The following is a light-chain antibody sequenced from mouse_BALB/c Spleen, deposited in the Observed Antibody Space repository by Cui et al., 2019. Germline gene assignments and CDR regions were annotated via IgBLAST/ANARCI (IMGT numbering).Light chain of an antibody. J-gene: IGKJ4*01. CDR3: QQYSKLPFT. Sequence: SHKKQPTSSRSASLADRVTISCSASQGISNYLNWYQQKPDGTVKLLIYYTSSLHSGVPSRFSGSGSGTDYSLTISNLEPEDIATYYCQQYSKLPFTFGSGTKLEIK. CDR2: YTS. CDR1: QGISNY. V-gene: IGKV10-94*01.